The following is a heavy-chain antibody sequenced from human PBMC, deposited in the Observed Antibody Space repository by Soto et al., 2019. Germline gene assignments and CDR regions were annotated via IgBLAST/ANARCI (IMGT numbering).Heavy chain of an antibody. D-gene: IGHD3-22*01. CDR3: ARDYYYDSSGYPSGAFDI. J-gene: IGHJ3*02. V-gene: IGHV1-3*01. CDR2: INAGNGNT. CDR1: GYTYTSYA. Sequence: ASVKVSCKASGYTYTSYAMHWVRQAHGQRLEWMGWINAGNGNTKYSQKFQGRVTITRDTSASTAYMELSSLRSEDTAVYYCARDYYYDSSGYPSGAFDIWGQGTMVTV.